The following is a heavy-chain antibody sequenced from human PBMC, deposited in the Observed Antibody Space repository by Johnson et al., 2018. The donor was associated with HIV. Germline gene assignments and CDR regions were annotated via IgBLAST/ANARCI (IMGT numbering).Heavy chain of an antibody. CDR1: GFNFSDHY. J-gene: IGHJ3*01. Sequence: VQLVESGGGLVQPRGSLRLSCAASGFNFSDHYMDWVRQAPGRGLEWVGRSTDKLNSYTTKYAASVKGRFTISRDDSKKSLYLQINSLRTEDTAVYYCAREKYRRRDAFDVWGQGTVVIVSS. V-gene: IGHV3-72*01. D-gene: IGHD2-2*01. CDR2: STDKLNSYTT. CDR3: AREKYRRRDAFDV.